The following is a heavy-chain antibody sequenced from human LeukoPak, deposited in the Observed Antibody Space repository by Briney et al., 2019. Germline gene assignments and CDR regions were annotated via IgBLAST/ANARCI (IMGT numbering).Heavy chain of an antibody. J-gene: IGHJ4*02. CDR3: ARVQFTDY. V-gene: IGHV1-2*02. CDR1: RYTLTGYY. CDR2: INPNSGGA. D-gene: IGHD6-19*01. Sequence: ASVNVSCQASRYTLTGYYMHWVGQAPGQGREGLGWINPNSGGAYYAQKIQGRVTMTRYSSISTAYMGLSRRRSDDMAVYYCARVQFTDYWGQGTLVTVSS.